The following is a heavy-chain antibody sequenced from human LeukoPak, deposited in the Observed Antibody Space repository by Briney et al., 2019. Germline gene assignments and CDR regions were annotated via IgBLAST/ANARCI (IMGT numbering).Heavy chain of an antibody. CDR3: ARDVTIFGVGYYYMDV. CDR1: GGSISSYY. V-gene: IGHV4-59*01. CDR2: IYYSGST. Sequence: SETLSLTCTVSGGSISSYYWSWIRQPPGKGLEWIGYIYYSGSTNYNPSLKSRVTISVDTSKNQFSLKLSSVTAADTAVYYCARDVTIFGVGYYYMDVWGKGTTVTVSS. D-gene: IGHD3-3*01. J-gene: IGHJ6*03.